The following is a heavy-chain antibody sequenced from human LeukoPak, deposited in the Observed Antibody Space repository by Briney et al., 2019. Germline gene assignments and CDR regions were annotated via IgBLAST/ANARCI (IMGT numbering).Heavy chain of an antibody. CDR3: TRDALFGSGRTHLDF. CDR2: IKQDGSEA. V-gene: IGHV3-7*04. Sequence: QPGGSLRLSFAASEXTLNRYWMSWVRQAPGKGLQWVANIKQDGSEAHYVDSVKGRFTISRDNAKNSLSLQMNSLNVDDTGVYFCTRDALFGSGRTHLDFWGQGTLVSVSS. J-gene: IGHJ4*02. CDR1: EXTLNRYW. D-gene: IGHD3-10*01.